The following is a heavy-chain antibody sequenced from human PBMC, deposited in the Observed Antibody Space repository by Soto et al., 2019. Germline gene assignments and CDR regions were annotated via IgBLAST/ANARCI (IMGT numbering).Heavy chain of an antibody. Sequence: GGSLRLSCAASGFTFISYAMSWVRQAPWKGLEWVSVISGSGDSTYYADSVKGRFTISRDNSKNTLYLQMNSLRTEDTAVYYCARRGPGTYFEYWGRGTLVTVSS. J-gene: IGHJ4*02. CDR1: GFTFISYA. V-gene: IGHV3-23*01. D-gene: IGHD6-13*01. CDR2: ISGSGDST. CDR3: ARRGPGTYFEY.